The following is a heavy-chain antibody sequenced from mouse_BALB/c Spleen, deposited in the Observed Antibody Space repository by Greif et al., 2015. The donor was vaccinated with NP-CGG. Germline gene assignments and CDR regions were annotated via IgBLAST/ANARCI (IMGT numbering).Heavy chain of an antibody. CDR1: GYTFTSYW. D-gene: IGHD2-14*01. CDR2: IDPSDSYT. V-gene: IGHV1S127*01. CDR3: TRGRYDVRPFDY. J-gene: IGHJ2*01. Sequence: QVQLQQSGAELVKPGASVKMSCKASGYTFTSYWMHWVKQRPGQGLEWIGVIDPSDSYTSYNQKFKGKATLTVDTSSSTAYMQLSSLTSEDSAVYYCTRGRYDVRPFDYWGQGTTLTVSS.